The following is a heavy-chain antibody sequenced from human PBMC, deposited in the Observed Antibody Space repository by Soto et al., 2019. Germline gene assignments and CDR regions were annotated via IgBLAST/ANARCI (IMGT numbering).Heavy chain of an antibody. CDR2: ISYDGSNK. V-gene: IGHV3-30*18. Sequence: GGSLRLSCAASGFTFSSYGMHWVRQAPGKGLEWVAVISYDGSNKYYADSVKGRFTISRDNSKNTLYLQMNSLRAEDTAVYYCAKDYYGSGSYNWFDPWGQGTLVTVSS. CDR1: GFTFSSYG. D-gene: IGHD3-10*01. J-gene: IGHJ5*02. CDR3: AKDYYGSGSYNWFDP.